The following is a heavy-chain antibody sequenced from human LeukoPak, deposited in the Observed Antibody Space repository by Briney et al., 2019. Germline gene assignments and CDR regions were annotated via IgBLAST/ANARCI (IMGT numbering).Heavy chain of an antibody. J-gene: IGHJ4*02. CDR1: GGSFSGYY. CDR2: INHSGST. D-gene: IGHD4-17*01. CDR3: ARRVAVTTGFDY. V-gene: IGHV4-34*01. Sequence: PSETLSLTCAVYGGSFSGYYWSWIRQPPGKGLEWIGEINHSGSTNCNPSLKSRVTISVDTSKNQFSLKLSSVTAADTAVYYCARRVAVTTGFDYWGQGTLVTVSS.